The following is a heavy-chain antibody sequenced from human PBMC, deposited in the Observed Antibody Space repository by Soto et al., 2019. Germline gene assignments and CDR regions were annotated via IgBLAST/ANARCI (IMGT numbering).Heavy chain of an antibody. Sequence: QLQLQESGPGLVKPSETLSLTCTVSGGSISSSSYYWGWIRQPPGKGLEWIGSIYYSGSTYYNPSLKSRVTISVDTSKNQFSLKLSSVTAADTAVYYCASFPIGEDNWFDPWGQGTLVTVSS. D-gene: IGHD3-10*01. V-gene: IGHV4-39*01. CDR1: GGSISSSSYY. CDR3: ASFPIGEDNWFDP. J-gene: IGHJ5*02. CDR2: IYYSGST.